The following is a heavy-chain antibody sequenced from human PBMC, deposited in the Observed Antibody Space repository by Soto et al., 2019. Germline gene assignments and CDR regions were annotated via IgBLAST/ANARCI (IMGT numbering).Heavy chain of an antibody. V-gene: IGHV3-15*01. CDR2: IKSKTDGGTT. CDR3: TTSWAVGCSGGSCYGLDY. CDR1: GFTFSNAW. J-gene: IGHJ4*02. Sequence: GGSLRLSCAASGFTFSNAWMSWVRQAPGKGLEWVGRIKSKTDGGTTDYAAPVKGRFTISRDDSKNTLYLQMNSLKTEDTAGYYCTTSWAVGCSGGSCYGLDYWGQGTLVTVSS. D-gene: IGHD2-15*01.